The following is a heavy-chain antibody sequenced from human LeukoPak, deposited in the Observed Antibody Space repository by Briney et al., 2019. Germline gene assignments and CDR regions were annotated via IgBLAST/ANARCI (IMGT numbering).Heavy chain of an antibody. CDR2: INSDGSST. D-gene: IGHD3-3*01. J-gene: IGHJ5*02. V-gene: IGHV3-74*01. CDR3: ARGITIFGVLRSPWFDP. CDR1: GFTFSSYW. Sequence: GGSLRLSCAASGFTFSSYWMHWVRQAPGKGLVWVSRINSDGSSTSYADSVKGRFTISRDNAKNTLYLQMNGLRVEDSAVYYCARGITIFGVLRSPWFDPWGQGTLVTVSS.